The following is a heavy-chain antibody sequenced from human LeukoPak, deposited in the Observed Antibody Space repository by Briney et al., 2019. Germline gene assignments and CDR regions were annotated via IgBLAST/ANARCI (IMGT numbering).Heavy chain of an antibody. J-gene: IGHJ4*02. CDR3: ARHRWDYGDEKGFDY. CDR1: GCSISSSSYY. D-gene: IGHD4-17*01. Sequence: SETLSLTCTVSGCSISSSSYYWGWIRQPPGKGLEWIGSIYYSGSTYYNPSLKSRVTISVDTSKNQFSLKLSSVTAADTAVYYCARHRWDYGDEKGFDYWGQGTLVTVSS. V-gene: IGHV4-39*01. CDR2: IYYSGST.